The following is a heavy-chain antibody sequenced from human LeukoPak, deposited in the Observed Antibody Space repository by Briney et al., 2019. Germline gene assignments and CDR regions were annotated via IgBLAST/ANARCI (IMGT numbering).Heavy chain of an antibody. D-gene: IGHD3-22*01. CDR2: ISGSGGSA. CDR3: AKGRYYDSSGYYRY. V-gene: IGHV3-23*01. J-gene: IGHJ4*02. CDR1: GFTFSSYV. Sequence: GGSLRHSCAPSGFTFSSYVPCGVPQAPGKGLEWVSAISGSGGSAYYADSVKGRFTISRDNSKNTLYLQMNSLRAEDTAVYYCAKGRYYDSSGYYRYWGQGTLVTVSS.